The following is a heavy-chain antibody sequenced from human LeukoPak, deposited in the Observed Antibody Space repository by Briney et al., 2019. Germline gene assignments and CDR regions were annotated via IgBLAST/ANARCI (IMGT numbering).Heavy chain of an antibody. CDR2: INHNGNVN. D-gene: IGHD3-16*01. J-gene: IGHJ6*02. V-gene: IGHV3-7*03. CDR1: GFTFSSYW. CDR3: ARGGGLDV. Sequence: GGSLRLSCAASGFTFSSYWMNWARQAPGKGLEWVASINHNGNVNYYVDSVKGRFTISRDNAKNSLYLQMSNLGAEDTAVYFCARGGGLDVWGQGTTVTVSS.